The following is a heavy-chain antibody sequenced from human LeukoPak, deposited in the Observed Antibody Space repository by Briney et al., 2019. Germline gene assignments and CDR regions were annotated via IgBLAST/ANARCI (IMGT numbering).Heavy chain of an antibody. J-gene: IGHJ6*03. CDR3: AKDRVAAAGDYYYYYMDV. V-gene: IGHV3-30-3*01. Sequence: PGGSLRLSCVASGFTFSRYDMRWVRQAPGKGLEWVAVISYDGGNEIYADSVKGRFTISRDNSKNTLYLQMNSLRAEDTAVYYCAKDRVAAAGDYYYYYMDVWGKGTTVTISS. CDR1: GFTFSRYD. D-gene: IGHD6-13*01. CDR2: ISYDGGNE.